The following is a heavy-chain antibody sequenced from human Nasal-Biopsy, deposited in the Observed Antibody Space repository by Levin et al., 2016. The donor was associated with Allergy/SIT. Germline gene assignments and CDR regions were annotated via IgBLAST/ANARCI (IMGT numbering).Heavy chain of an antibody. CDR1: AHTFTNYY. Sequence: ASVKVSCKASAHTFTNYYMHWVRQAPGQGLEWMGIINPSGGTTNYAQKFQGRVTMTSDTSTSTVFMELRSLRSEDTAVYYCATNIVVVPGAIIAGSYGMDVWGQGTTVSVSS. D-gene: IGHD2-2*01. CDR2: INPSGGTT. V-gene: IGHV1-46*03. J-gene: IGHJ6*02. CDR3: ATNIVVVPGAIIAGSYGMDV.